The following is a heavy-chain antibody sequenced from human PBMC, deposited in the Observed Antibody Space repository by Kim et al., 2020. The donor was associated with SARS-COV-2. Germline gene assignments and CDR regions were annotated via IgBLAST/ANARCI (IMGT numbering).Heavy chain of an antibody. D-gene: IGHD1-7*01. V-gene: IGHV3-30*01. CDR3: AREGLGELFYGMDV. J-gene: IGHJ6*02. Sequence: ADSGKGRFTISRDNTKNTLYLQMNSLRAEDTAVYYCAREGLGELFYGMDVWGQGTTVTVSS.